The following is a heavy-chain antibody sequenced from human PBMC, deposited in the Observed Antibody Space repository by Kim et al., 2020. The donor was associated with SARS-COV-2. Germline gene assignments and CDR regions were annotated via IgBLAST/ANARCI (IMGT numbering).Heavy chain of an antibody. D-gene: IGHD3-9*01. CDR1: GGSISSSNW. CDR3: ARDHGSGYDSLTGHAYYCYDDMDD. Sequence: SETLSLTCAVSGGSISSSNWWSWVRQPPGKGLEWIGEIYHSGSTNYNPSLKSRVTISVDKSKNQFSLKLSSVTAADTAVYYCARDHGSGYDSLTGHAYYCYDDMDDWGQGTTVTVSS. CDR2: IYHSGST. V-gene: IGHV4-4*02. J-gene: IGHJ6*02.